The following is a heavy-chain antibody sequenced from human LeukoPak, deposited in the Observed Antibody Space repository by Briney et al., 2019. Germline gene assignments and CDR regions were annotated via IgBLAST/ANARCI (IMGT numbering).Heavy chain of an antibody. V-gene: IGHV4-4*01. J-gene: IGHJ4*02. D-gene: IGHD2-15*01. CDR1: GDSIISGNW. CDR3: ARDPYCIGGACYHRFES. CDR2: IYYSGSV. Sequence: PETLSLTCGVSGDSIISGNWWSWVRQPPGKGLEWIGEIYYSGSVKYNPSLESRVTISVDKSKNQFSLNLSSVTAADTAVYFCARDPYCIGGACYHRFESWGQGTLVTVSS.